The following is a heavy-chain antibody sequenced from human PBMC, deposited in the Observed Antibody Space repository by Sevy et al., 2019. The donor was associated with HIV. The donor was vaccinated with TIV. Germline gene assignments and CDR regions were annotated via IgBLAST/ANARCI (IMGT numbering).Heavy chain of an antibody. V-gene: IGHV4-59*01. CDR2: IYYSGST. J-gene: IGHJ5*02. Sequence: SETLSLTCTVSGGSISSYYWSWIRQPPGKGLEWIGYIYYSGSTNYNPSLKSRVTISVDTSKNQFSLKLSSVTAADTAVYYCARAWTYYYDSSGYYRWWFDPWGQGNLVTVSS. CDR3: ARAWTYYYDSSGYYRWWFDP. D-gene: IGHD3-22*01. CDR1: GGSISSYY.